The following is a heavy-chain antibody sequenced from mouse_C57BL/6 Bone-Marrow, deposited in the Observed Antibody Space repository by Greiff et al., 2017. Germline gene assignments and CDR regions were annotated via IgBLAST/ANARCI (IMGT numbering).Heavy chain of an antibody. Sequence: QVLLQQSGAELMKPGASVKLSCKATGYTFPGYWIEWVKQRPGHGLEWIGEILPGSGSTNYTEKIKGKVTFSADTSSNTAYMQLSSLTTEDSSLYYCARWVYGSSYSFTSWGQGTLVTVSA. D-gene: IGHD1-1*01. CDR2: ILPGSGST. CDR1: GYTFPGYW. J-gene: IGHJ3*01. CDR3: ARWVYGSSYSFTS. V-gene: IGHV1-9*01.